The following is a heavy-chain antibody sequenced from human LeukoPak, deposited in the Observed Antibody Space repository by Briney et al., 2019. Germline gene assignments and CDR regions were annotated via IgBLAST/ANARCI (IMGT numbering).Heavy chain of an antibody. CDR3: ADSDGYYYDV. CDR2: ISNDGGNR. V-gene: IGHV3-30-3*01. CDR1: GFTFSYYA. D-gene: IGHD2-15*01. J-gene: IGHJ4*02. Sequence: GRSLRLSCVASGFTSGFTFSYYAMHWVRQAPGEGLEWVAFISNDGGNRYFANSVKGRFTISRDNSKNTVYLQMNSLGAEDTAVYYCADSDGYYYDVWGQGTLVTVS.